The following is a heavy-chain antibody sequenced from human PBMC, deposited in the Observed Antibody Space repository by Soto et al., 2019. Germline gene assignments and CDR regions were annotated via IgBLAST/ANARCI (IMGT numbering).Heavy chain of an antibody. CDR3: AREWKQQYYYGMDV. D-gene: IGHD6-13*01. CDR2: IYHSGST. J-gene: IGHJ6*02. Sequence: SETLSLTCAVSGYSISSGYYWGWIRQPPGKGLEWIGSIYHSGSTYYNPSLKSRVTISVDTSKNQFSLNLISMTAADTAVYYCAREWKQQYYYGMDVWGQGTTVTVSS. CDR1: GYSISSGYY. V-gene: IGHV4-38-2*02.